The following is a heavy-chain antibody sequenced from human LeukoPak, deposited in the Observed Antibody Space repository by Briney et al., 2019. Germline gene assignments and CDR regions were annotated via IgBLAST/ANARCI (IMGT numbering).Heavy chain of an antibody. CDR1: GYSLSSGYN. J-gene: IGHJ4*02. CDR2: FHKSGNT. D-gene: IGHD3-16*02. V-gene: IGHV4-38-2*02. CDR3: ARQNLNSSLYSFDF. Sequence: PSETLSLTCTVSGYSLSSGYNWAWIRQPPGKGLEWLGTFHKSGNTYYNPSLRSRVTISGDTSNNQLSLKVNSVTAADTAVYYCARQNLNSSLYSFDFWGQGNLVIVSS.